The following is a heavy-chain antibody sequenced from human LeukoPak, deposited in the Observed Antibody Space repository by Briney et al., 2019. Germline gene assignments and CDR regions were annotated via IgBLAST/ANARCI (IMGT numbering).Heavy chain of an antibody. CDR2: INPNSGGT. Sequence: ASVKVSCKASGYTFTGYYMHWVRQAPGQGLEWMGWINPNSGGTNYAQKFQGRVTMTRDTSISTAYMELSRLRSDDTAVYYCARDPGYCSSTSCCTEVGHASYYYGMDVWGQGTTVTVSS. CDR3: ARDPGYCSSTSCCTEVGHASYYYGMDV. D-gene: IGHD2-2*02. V-gene: IGHV1-2*02. CDR1: GYTFTGYY. J-gene: IGHJ6*02.